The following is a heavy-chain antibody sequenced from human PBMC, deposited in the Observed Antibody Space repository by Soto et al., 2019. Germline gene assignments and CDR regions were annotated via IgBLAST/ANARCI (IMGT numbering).Heavy chain of an antibody. CDR1: GYTFTSYA. V-gene: IGHV1-3*05. CDR3: ARGYYYDSSGYYTPSDY. Sequence: QVQLVQSGAEEKKPGASVKVSCEASGYTFTSYAIHWVRHAPGQRLEWMGWINAGNGNTKYSQKFQGRVTITRDTSASTAYMELSSLRSEDTAVYYCARGYYYDSSGYYTPSDYWGQGTLVTVSS. J-gene: IGHJ4*02. CDR2: INAGNGNT. D-gene: IGHD3-22*01.